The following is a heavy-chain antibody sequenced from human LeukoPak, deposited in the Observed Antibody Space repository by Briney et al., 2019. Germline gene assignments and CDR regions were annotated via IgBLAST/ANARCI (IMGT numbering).Heavy chain of an antibody. J-gene: IGHJ4*02. Sequence: PRGSLRLSCAASGFTFSSYSMNWVRQAPGKGLEWVSSISSSSSYIYYADSVKGRFTISRDNAKNSLYLQMNSLRAEDTAVYYCAREDIVVVPAADYWGQGTLVTISS. CDR1: GFTFSSYS. CDR3: AREDIVVVPAADY. V-gene: IGHV3-21*01. D-gene: IGHD2-2*01. CDR2: ISSSSSYI.